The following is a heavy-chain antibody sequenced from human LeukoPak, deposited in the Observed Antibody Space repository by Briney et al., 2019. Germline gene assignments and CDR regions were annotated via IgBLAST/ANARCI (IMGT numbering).Heavy chain of an antibody. Sequence: GGSLRLSCAASGFTVNSNYMSWVRQAPGKGLEWVSVIYSGGSTYYADSVKGRFTISRDNSKNTLYLQMNSLRAEDTAVYYCASGAYDFWSGYYPPVLFDYWGQGTLVTVSS. CDR1: GFTVNSNY. V-gene: IGHV3-66*01. D-gene: IGHD3-3*01. J-gene: IGHJ4*02. CDR3: ASGAYDFWSGYYPPVLFDY. CDR2: IYSGGST.